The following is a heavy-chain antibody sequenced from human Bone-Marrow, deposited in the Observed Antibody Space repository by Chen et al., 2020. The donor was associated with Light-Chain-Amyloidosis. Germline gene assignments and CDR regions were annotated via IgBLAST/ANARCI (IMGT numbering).Heavy chain of an antibody. D-gene: IGHD2-8*02. CDR3: TRAGVNGTGYFSPFDH. V-gene: IGHV4-38-2*02. CDR1: CYSLSSGYY. Sequence: VQLQESGPGLVKPSETLSLTSSVSCYSLSSGYYWGWIRQPPGKGLEWIGSIYHTGTTYYNPSLKSRVTISLDRSKNQFSLKLSSVNAADTAVYYSTRAGVNGTGYFSPFDHWGQGYLVTVSS. CDR2: IYHTGTT. J-gene: IGHJ4*02.